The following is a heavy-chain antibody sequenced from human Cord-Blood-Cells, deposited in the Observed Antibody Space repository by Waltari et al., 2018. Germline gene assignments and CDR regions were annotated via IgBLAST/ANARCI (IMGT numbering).Heavy chain of an antibody. CDR2: ISSSSSTI. J-gene: IGHJ4*02. CDR3: ASCASCYTRGFDY. D-gene: IGHD2-2*02. Sequence: EVQLVESGGGLVQPGGSLRLSCAASGFTFSSYSMNWVRQAPGKGREWVSYISSSSSTIYYADSVKGRFTISRDNAKNSLYLQMNSLRDEDTAVYYCASCASCYTRGFDYWGQGTLVTVSS. V-gene: IGHV3-48*02. CDR1: GFTFSSYS.